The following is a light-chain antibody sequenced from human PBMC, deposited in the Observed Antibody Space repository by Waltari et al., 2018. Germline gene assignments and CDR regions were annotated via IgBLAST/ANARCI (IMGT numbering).Light chain of an antibody. V-gene: IGKV4-1*01. CDR3: QQYYSTPRGFT. CDR2: WAS. J-gene: IGKJ3*01. CDR1: QRVLYSSNNKNY. Sequence: DIVMTQSPDSLAVYLGERATINCKSSQRVLYSSNNKNYLAWYQQQPGQPPTLLIYWASTRESGVPDRFSGSGSGTDFTLTISSLQAEDVAVYYCQQYYSTPRGFTFGPGTKVDIK.